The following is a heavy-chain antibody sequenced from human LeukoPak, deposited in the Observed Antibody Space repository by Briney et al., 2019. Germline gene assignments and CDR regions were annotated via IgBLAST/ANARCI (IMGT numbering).Heavy chain of an antibody. D-gene: IGHD3-16*02. CDR1: GFTFRKYA. J-gene: IGHJ4*02. CDR3: AKDLEDYVWGSFRSDY. Sequence: SGGSLRLSCAASGFTFRKYAMTWVRQAPGKGLEWVSAISGDTYNTYDADSVKGRFTISRDNSKNTLYLQMNSLRAEDTAVYYCAKDLEDYVWGSFRSDYWGQGTLVTVSS. V-gene: IGHV3-23*01. CDR2: ISGDTYNT.